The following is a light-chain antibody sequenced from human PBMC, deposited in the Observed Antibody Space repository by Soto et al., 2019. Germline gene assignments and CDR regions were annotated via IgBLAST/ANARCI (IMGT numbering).Light chain of an antibody. Sequence: EIVVTQSPGTLSLSPGERATLSCRASQSVSSSCLAWYQQKPGQAPRLLISGASSRATGIPDRFSGSGSGTDFTLTISRLEPEDFAVYYCHQYGSSPWTFGQGTKVDIK. CDR3: HQYGSSPWT. CDR2: GAS. J-gene: IGKJ1*01. V-gene: IGKV3-20*01. CDR1: QSVSSSC.